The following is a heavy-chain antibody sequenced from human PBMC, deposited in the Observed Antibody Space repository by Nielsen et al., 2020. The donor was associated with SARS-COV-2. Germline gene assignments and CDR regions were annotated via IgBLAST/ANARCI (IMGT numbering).Heavy chain of an antibody. Sequence: GESLKISCAASGFTFSSYGMHWVRQAPGKGLEWVAVISYDGSNKYYADSVKGRFTISRDNSKNTLYLQMNSLRAEDTAVYYCAKDFGSGPRGYYYYGMDVWGQGTPVTVS. CDR1: GFTFSSYG. D-gene: IGHD6-19*01. CDR3: AKDFGSGPRGYYYYGMDV. J-gene: IGHJ6*02. CDR2: ISYDGSNK. V-gene: IGHV3-30*18.